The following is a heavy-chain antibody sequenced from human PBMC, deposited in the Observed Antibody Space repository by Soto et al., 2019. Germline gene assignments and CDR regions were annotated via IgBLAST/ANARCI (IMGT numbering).Heavy chain of an antibody. CDR2: IYYSGST. Sequence: SETLSLTCTVSGGSISSGGYYWSWIRQHPGKGLEWIGYIYYSGSTYYNPSLKSRVTISVDTSKNQFSLKLSSVTAADTAVYYCARVERYFDWLLGKGAFDIWGQGTMVTVSS. CDR3: ARVERYFDWLLGKGAFDI. V-gene: IGHV4-31*03. J-gene: IGHJ3*02. CDR1: GGSISSGGYY. D-gene: IGHD3-9*01.